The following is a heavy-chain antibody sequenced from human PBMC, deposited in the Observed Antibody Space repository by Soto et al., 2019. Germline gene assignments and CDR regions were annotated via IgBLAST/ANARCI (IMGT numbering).Heavy chain of an antibody. CDR2: TYYRSKWYN. Sequence: SQTLSLTCVISGDSVSSNSAAWNWIRQSPSRGLEWLGRTYYRSKWYNDYAVSVKSRITINPDTSKNQFSLQLNSVTPEDTAVYYCARESTRDGSSTSCAPPRYYYYGMDVWGQGTTVTVS. V-gene: IGHV6-1*01. D-gene: IGHD2-2*01. CDR1: GDSVSSNSAA. J-gene: IGHJ6*02. CDR3: ARESTRDGSSTSCAPPRYYYYGMDV.